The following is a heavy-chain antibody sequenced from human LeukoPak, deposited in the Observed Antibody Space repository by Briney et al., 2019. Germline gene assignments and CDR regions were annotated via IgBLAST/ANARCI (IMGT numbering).Heavy chain of an antibody. D-gene: IGHD4-17*01. Sequence: GGSLRLSCAASGFSFSNAWMTWVRQAPGKGLEWVGRIKSEIDGETTDYTEPVKGRFTISRDVSKNTLYLQMNSLKSEDTAVYYCTTYKVTTAFDLWGRGTLVTVSS. CDR1: GFSFSNAW. V-gene: IGHV3-15*01. CDR2: IKSEIDGETT. J-gene: IGHJ2*01. CDR3: TTYKVTTAFDL.